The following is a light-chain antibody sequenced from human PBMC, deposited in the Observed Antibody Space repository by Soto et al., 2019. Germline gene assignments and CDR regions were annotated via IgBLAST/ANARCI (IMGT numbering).Light chain of an antibody. CDR3: ESWDYNLNSPL. J-gene: IGLJ3*02. CDR2: SDD. CDR1: NSNIGRYS. V-gene: IGLV1-44*01. Sequence: QSALTQPPSLSGTPGQRVTISCSGSNSNIGRYSVNWYQHLPGTAPTILIYSDDDRPSGVPVPFSGSKSDTSASLAISSLQSQDEDEDYYESWDYNLNSPLFGGGTKLTVL.